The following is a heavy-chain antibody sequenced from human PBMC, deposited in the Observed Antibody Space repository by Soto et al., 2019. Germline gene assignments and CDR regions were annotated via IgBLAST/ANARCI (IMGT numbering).Heavy chain of an antibody. J-gene: IGHJ4*02. V-gene: IGHV1-2*04. CDR3: ARSLMEEWLRFGEYYFDY. D-gene: IGHD5-12*01. CDR2: INPNSGGT. CDR1: GYTFTGYY. Sequence: GASVKVSCKASGYTFTGYYMHWVRQAPGQGLEWMGWINPNSGGTNYAQKFQGWVTMTRDTSISTAYMELSRLRSDDTAVYYCARSLMEEWLRFGEYYFDYWGQGTLVTSPQ.